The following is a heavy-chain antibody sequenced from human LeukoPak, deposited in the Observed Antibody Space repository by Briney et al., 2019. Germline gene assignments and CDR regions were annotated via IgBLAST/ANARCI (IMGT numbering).Heavy chain of an antibody. V-gene: IGHV1-18*01. Sequence: ASVKVSCKASGYTFTNYGISWVRQAPGQGLEWMGWISAHNGNTKNAQKFQGRVTLTTDTSTSTAYMELRSLRSDDTAVYYCARDVYYDILTPGLVAFDIWGQGTMVTVSS. CDR1: GYTFTNYG. CDR2: ISAHNGNT. J-gene: IGHJ3*02. CDR3: ARDVYYDILTPGLVAFDI. D-gene: IGHD3-9*01.